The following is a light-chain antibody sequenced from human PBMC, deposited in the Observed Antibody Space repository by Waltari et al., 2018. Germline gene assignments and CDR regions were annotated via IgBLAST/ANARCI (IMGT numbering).Light chain of an antibody. CDR1: QNVNIW. J-gene: IGKJ1*01. CDR2: QAS. CDR3: QQYNSHSKT. Sequence: DIQMTQSPSTLSASVGDRVTITCRASQNVNIWFAWYQQKPGSAPKLLIYQASILETGVPSRFSGSGSGTEFTLTISSLQPDDFATYYCQQYNSHSKTFGQGTQVDIK. V-gene: IGKV1-5*03.